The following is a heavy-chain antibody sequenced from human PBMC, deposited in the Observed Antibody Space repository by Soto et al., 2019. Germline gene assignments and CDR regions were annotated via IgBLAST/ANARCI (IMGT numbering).Heavy chain of an antibody. D-gene: IGHD3-16*02. CDR2: ISSSSSYI. CDR1: GFTFSSYS. J-gene: IGHJ4*02. CDR3: ARSLRLGELSLSDYFDY. V-gene: IGHV3-21*01. Sequence: SLRLSCAASGFTFSSYSMNWVRQAPGKGLEWVSSISSSSSYIYYADSVKGRFTISRDNAKNSLYLQMNSLRAEDTAVYYCARSLRLGELSLSDYFDYWGQGTLVTVSS.